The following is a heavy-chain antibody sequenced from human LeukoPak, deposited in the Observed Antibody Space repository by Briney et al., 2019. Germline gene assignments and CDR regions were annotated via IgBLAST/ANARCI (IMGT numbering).Heavy chain of an antibody. CDR3: ARDRHDSSGYTYDY. CDR2: IYYGGST. Sequence: GSLRLSCAASGFTFSSYTMNWVRQPPGKGLEWIGSIYYGGSTYYNPSLKSRVTISVDKSKNQFSLKLSSVTAADTAVYYCARDRHDSSGYTYDYWGQGTLVTVSS. CDR1: GFTFSSYTM. J-gene: IGHJ4*02. V-gene: IGHV4-39*07. D-gene: IGHD3-22*01.